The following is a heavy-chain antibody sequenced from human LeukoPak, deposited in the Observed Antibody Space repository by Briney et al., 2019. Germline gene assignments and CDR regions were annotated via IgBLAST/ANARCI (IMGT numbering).Heavy chain of an antibody. CDR1: GYTFPIFG. J-gene: IGHJ4*02. Sequence: GASVKVSCKASGYTFPIFGISWVRQAPGQGLEWMGWINTYNGNTNYAQKLQGRVTMTTDTSTATAYMELRSLRSDDTAVYYCVRVGGTHCSGGTCYTRGWFDYWGQGSLVTVSS. V-gene: IGHV1-18*01. CDR2: INTYNGNT. D-gene: IGHD2-15*01. CDR3: VRVGGTHCSGGTCYTRGWFDY.